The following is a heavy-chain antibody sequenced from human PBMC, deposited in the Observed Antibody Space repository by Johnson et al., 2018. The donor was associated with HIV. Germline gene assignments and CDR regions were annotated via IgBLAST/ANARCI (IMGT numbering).Heavy chain of an antibody. V-gene: IGHV3-30*04. CDR3: ATSLYYYDSSGFSFDAFDI. CDR1: GFTFSSYA. J-gene: IGHJ3*02. D-gene: IGHD3-22*01. CDR2: ISYDGSNK. Sequence: QMLLVESGGGVVQPGRSLRLSCAASGFTFSSYAMHWVRQAPGKGLEWVAVISYDGSNKYYADSVTGRFTISRDNSKNTLYLQMNSLRAEDTAVYYCATSLYYYDSSGFSFDAFDIWGQGTLVTVSS.